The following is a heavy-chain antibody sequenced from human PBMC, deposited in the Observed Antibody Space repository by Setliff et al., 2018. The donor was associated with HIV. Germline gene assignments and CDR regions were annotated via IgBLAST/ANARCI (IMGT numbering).Heavy chain of an antibody. Sequence: PSETLSLTCSVSGDSIFTSTYYWGWIRQPPEKRLEWIGSIYYSGNTYYNPSLKSRVTISVDTSKNQFFLNLSSVTATDSAVYYCARLGRPYSGQGWFDPWGQETLVTVSS. J-gene: IGHJ5*02. D-gene: IGHD5-12*01. CDR1: GDSIFTSTYY. V-gene: IGHV4-39*01. CDR3: ARLGRPYSGQGWFDP. CDR2: IYYSGNT.